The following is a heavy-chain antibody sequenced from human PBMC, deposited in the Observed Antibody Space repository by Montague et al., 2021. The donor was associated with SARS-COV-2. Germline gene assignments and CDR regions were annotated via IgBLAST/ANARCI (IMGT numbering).Heavy chain of an antibody. V-gene: IGHV4-59*01. CDR2: IYNSGST. Sequence: SETLSLTCTVSGDSISSYYWNWIRQPPGKGLEWIGHIYNSGSTNYNPSVKSRVTISVDTSKNQFSLKLNSVTAADTAVYYCARGGGYCSGGSCYYWFDPWGQGTLVTVSS. CDR1: GDSISSYY. CDR3: ARGGGYCSGGSCYYWFDP. J-gene: IGHJ5*02. D-gene: IGHD2-15*01.